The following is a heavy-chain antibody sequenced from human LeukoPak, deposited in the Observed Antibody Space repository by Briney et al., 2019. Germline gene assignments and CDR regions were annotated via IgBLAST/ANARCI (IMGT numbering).Heavy chain of an antibody. CDR1: GFTVSSNY. Sequence: GGSLRLSCAASGFTVSSNYMSWVRQAPGKGLEWVSAISGSGGSTYYADSVKGRFTISRDNSKNTLYLQMNSLRAEDTAVYYCAKDIAAAWGYYFDYWGQGTLVTVSS. J-gene: IGHJ4*02. D-gene: IGHD6-13*01. CDR3: AKDIAAAWGYYFDY. V-gene: IGHV3-23*01. CDR2: ISGSGGST.